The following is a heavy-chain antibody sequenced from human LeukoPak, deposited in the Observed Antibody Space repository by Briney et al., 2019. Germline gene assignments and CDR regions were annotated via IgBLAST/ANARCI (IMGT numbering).Heavy chain of an antibody. CDR2: IYYSGST. Sequence: SETPSLTCTVSGDSITSHYWSWIRQPPGKGLEWIGYIYYSGSTNYNPSLKSRVTMSVDTSKNQFSLRLSSVTAADTAVYYCARVSGSPPYYYYMDVWGKGATVTVSS. CDR3: ARVSGSPPYYYYMDV. D-gene: IGHD6-19*01. V-gene: IGHV4-59*11. J-gene: IGHJ6*03. CDR1: GDSITSHY.